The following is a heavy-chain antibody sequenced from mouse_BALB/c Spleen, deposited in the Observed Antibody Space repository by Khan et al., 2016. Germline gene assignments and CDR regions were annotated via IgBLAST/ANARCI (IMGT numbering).Heavy chain of an antibody. Sequence: QFPLVQSGPELKKPGETVKISCKASGYTFTNYGMNWVKQAPGKGLKWMGWINTYTGEPTYADDFKGRFAFSLETSASTAYLQINNLKNEDTATYFCARGKYDGFAYWGQGTLVTVSA. D-gene: IGHD2-14*01. J-gene: IGHJ3*01. V-gene: IGHV9-3-1*01. CDR2: INTYTGEP. CDR1: GYTFTNYG. CDR3: ARGKYDGFAY.